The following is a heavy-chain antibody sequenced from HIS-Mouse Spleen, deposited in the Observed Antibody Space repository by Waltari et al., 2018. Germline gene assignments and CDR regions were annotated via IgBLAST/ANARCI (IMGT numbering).Heavy chain of an antibody. CDR3: ASITGVIDY. Sequence: EVQLVESGGGLVKPGGSLRLSCAASGFTFSSYSMNWVRQAPGKGLEWVSSISSSSSYIYHAASVKGRLTISRDNAKNSLYLQMNSLRAEDTAVYYCASITGVIDYWGQGTLVTVSS. J-gene: IGHJ4*02. D-gene: IGHD7-27*01. V-gene: IGHV3-21*01. CDR1: GFTFSSYS. CDR2: ISSSSSYI.